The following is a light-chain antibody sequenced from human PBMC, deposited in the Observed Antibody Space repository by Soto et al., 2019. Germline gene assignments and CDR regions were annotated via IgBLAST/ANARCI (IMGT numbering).Light chain of an antibody. CDR1: KLGDKY. Sequence: SYELTQPPSVSVSPGQTASITCSGDKLGDKYACWYQQKPGQSPVLVIYQDSKRPSGIPERFSGSNSGNTATLTFSGTQARAEADYYCQAWDSSTVVFGGGTKLTVL. J-gene: IGLJ2*01. CDR3: QAWDSSTVV. CDR2: QDS. V-gene: IGLV3-1*01.